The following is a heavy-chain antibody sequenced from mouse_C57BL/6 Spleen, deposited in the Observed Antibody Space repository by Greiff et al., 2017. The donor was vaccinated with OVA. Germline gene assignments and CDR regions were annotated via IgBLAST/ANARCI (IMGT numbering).Heavy chain of an antibody. CDR1: GYAFSSSW. V-gene: IGHV1-82*01. CDR2: IYPGDGDT. Sequence: QVQLKQSGPELVKPGASVKISCKASGYAFSSSWMNWVKQRPGKGLEWIGRIYPGDGDTNYNGKFKGKATLTADKSSSTAYMQLSSLTSEDSAVYFCARGGEIYYGKDYAMDYWGQGTSVTVSS. CDR3: ARGGEIYYGKDYAMDY. D-gene: IGHD2-1*01. J-gene: IGHJ4*01.